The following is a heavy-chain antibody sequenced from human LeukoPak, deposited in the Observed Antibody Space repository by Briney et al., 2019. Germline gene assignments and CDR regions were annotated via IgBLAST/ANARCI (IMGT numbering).Heavy chain of an antibody. CDR3: ARGYCSSTSCYEDY. CDR1: RFTFSSYS. J-gene: IGHJ4*02. D-gene: IGHD2-2*01. Sequence: GGSLRLSCAASRFTFSSYSMNWVRQAPGKGLEWVSSISSSSSYIYYADSVKGRFTISRDNAKNSLYLQMNSLRAEDTAVYYCARGYCSSTSCYEDYWGQGTLVTVSS. V-gene: IGHV3-21*01. CDR2: ISSSSSYI.